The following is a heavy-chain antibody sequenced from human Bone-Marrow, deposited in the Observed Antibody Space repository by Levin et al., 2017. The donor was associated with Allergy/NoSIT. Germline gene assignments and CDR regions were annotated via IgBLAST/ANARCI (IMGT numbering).Heavy chain of an antibody. Sequence: PGGSLRLSCAASGFTFSIYAMSWVRQAPGKGLEWVSGISGSGDSTYYADSVKGRFTISRDNSKNTLYLQMNSLRAEDTAVYYCAKDLTDFGELLVWGQGTLVSVSS. CDR1: GFTFSIYA. V-gene: IGHV3-23*01. CDR3: AKDLTDFGELLV. J-gene: IGHJ4*02. D-gene: IGHD3-10*01. CDR2: ISGSGDST.